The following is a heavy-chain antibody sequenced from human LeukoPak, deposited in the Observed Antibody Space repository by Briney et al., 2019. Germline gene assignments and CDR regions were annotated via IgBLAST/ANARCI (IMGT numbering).Heavy chain of an antibody. V-gene: IGHV3-20*04. D-gene: IGHD3-9*01. Sequence: PPGGSLRLSCAASGFSLDDYGMSWVRHVPGKGLEWVSGIDWNGGTTGYADSVKGRFTTSRDSAKNSFDLQMKSLRVEDTARYYCAGYYFEWSPALYQWGQGTLVIVSS. CDR3: AGYYFEWSPALYQ. J-gene: IGHJ4*02. CDR2: IDWNGGTT. CDR1: GFSLDDYG.